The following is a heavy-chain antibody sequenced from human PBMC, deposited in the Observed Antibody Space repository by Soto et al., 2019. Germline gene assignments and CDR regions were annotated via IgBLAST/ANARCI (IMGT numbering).Heavy chain of an antibody. Sequence: QVQLVQSGAEVKKPGSSVKVSCKASGGTFSSYTISWVRQAPGQGLEWMGRIIPILGIANYAQKFQGRVTITAGQSTSKGYMEVSRLGAEDTAVYSCGSQRGGYVSWYYGMDVWGKGTTVTVSS. D-gene: IGHD5-18*01. CDR2: IIPILGIA. CDR3: GSQRGGYVSWYYGMDV. J-gene: IGHJ6*04. V-gene: IGHV1-69*02. CDR1: GGTFSSYT.